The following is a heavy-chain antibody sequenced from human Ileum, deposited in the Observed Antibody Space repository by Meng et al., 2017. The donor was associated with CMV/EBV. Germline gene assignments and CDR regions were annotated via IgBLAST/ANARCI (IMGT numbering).Heavy chain of an antibody. CDR1: GFRVSSNY. J-gene: IGHJ4*02. V-gene: IGHV3-53*01. CDR3: ARRYYDDSNGYPALGY. CDR2: IYAGGNA. Sequence: GESLKISCAASGFRVSSNYMTWVRQAPGKGLEWVSIIYAGGNAYYSDSVRGRFTISRDNAKNSLYLQLNSLRVEDTAVYYCARRYYDDSNGYPALGYWGQGTLVTVSS. D-gene: IGHD3-22*01.